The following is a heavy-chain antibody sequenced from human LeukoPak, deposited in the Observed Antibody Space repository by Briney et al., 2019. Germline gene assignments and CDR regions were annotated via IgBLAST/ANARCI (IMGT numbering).Heavy chain of an antibody. CDR2: IHDSGTT. D-gene: IGHD5-24*01. Sequence: SETLSLTCTVCGGSISTYYWSWIRQPPGKGLEWIGYIHDSGTTSYNPSLKSRVTISVDMSENQLSLRLTSVSAADTAIYYCARGGREGYNSFAYWGQGTLVTVSS. V-gene: IGHV4-59*01. CDR3: ARGGREGYNSFAY. J-gene: IGHJ4*02. CDR1: GGSISTYY.